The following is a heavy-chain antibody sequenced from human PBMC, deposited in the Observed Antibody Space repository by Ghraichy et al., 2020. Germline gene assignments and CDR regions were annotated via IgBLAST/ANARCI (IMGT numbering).Heavy chain of an antibody. CDR3: ARGNPWGYYGSGNYYYYGMDV. D-gene: IGHD3-10*01. CDR1: GGTFSSYA. CDR2: IIPIFGTA. Sequence: SVKVSCKASGGTFSSYAISWVRQAPGQGLEWMGGIIPIFGTANYAQKFQGRVTITADKSTSTAYMELSSLRSEDTAVYYCARGNPWGYYGSGNYYYYGMDVWGQGTTVTVSS. J-gene: IGHJ6*02. V-gene: IGHV1-69*06.